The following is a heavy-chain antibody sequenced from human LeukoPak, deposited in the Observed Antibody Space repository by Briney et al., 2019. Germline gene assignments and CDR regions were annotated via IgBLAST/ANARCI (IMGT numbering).Heavy chain of an antibody. CDR1: GYTFTGYY. CDR2: INPNSGGT. CDR3: AREFWAIEMATNSFDY. V-gene: IGHV1-2*02. J-gene: IGHJ4*02. Sequence: ASVKVSCKASGYTFTGYYMHWVRQAPGQGLEWMGWINPNSGGTNYAQKFQGRVTMTRDTSIGTAYMELSRLRSDDTAVYYCAREFWAIEMATNSFDYWGQGTLVTVSS. D-gene: IGHD5-24*01.